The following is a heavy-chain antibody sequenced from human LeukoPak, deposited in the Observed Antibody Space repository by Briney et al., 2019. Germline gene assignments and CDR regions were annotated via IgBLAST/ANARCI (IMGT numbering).Heavy chain of an antibody. CDR3: AREGITGTTVFAFDI. V-gene: IGHV1-18*01. J-gene: IGHJ3*02. D-gene: IGHD1-7*01. CDR1: GYTFTSYG. Sequence: ASVKVSCKASGYTFTSYGISWVRQAPGQGLEWMERISAYNGNTNYAQKLQGRVTMTTDTSTSTAYMELRSLRSDDTAVYYCAREGITGTTVFAFDIWGQGTMVTVSS. CDR2: ISAYNGNT.